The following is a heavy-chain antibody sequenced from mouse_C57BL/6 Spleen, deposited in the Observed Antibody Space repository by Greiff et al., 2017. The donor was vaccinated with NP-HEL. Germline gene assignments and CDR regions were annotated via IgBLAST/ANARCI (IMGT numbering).Heavy chain of an antibody. CDR2: IYPGDGDT. J-gene: IGHJ4*01. CDR3: ARDYSNYDGAMDY. D-gene: IGHD2-5*01. Sequence: QVQLQQSGPELVKPGASVQISCKASGYAFSSSWMNWVKQRPGKGLEWIGRIYPGDGDTNYNGKFKGKATLTADKSSSTAYMQLSSLTSEDSAVYFCARDYSNYDGAMDYWGQGTSVTVSS. V-gene: IGHV1-82*01. CDR1: GYAFSSSW.